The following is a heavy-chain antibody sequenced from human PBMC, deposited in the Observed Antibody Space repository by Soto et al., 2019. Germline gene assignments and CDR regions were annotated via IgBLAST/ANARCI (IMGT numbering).Heavy chain of an antibody. CDR3: ARDKYYYGSGKDGMDV. D-gene: IGHD3-10*01. J-gene: IGHJ6*02. CDR1: GFTFSIYA. CDR2: VSSGGGTT. V-gene: IGHV3-23*01. Sequence: GGSLRLSCAASGFTFSIYAMSWVRQAPGKGLEWVSTVSSGGGTTYYADSVKGRFTVSRDNSKNTLYLQMNTLGPEDTALYYCARDKYYYGSGKDGMDVWGQGTTVTVSS.